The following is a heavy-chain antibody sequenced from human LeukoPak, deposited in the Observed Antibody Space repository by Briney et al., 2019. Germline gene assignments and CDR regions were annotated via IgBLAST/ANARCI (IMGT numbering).Heavy chain of an antibody. V-gene: IGHV4-39*07. CDR1: GGSIRGGTYC. Sequence: PSETLSLTCSVSGGSIRGGTYCWGWIRQPPGKGLEWIGTIYYTGSTYYNRALKSRVTISVDTSKNQFSLKLNSVTAADTAVYYCARAGRRTFSFDIWGQGTMVTVSS. CDR2: IYYTGST. CDR3: ARAGRRTFSFDI. J-gene: IGHJ3*02. D-gene: IGHD3-3*02.